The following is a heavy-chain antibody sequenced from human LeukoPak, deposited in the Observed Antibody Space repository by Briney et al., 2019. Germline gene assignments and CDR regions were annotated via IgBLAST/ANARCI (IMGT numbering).Heavy chain of an antibody. CDR2: ISGSGGST. CDR1: GFTFSNAW. D-gene: IGHD3-3*01. CDR3: AKVYDFWSGYLDY. Sequence: GGSLRLSCAASGFTFSNAWMSWVRQAPGKGLEWVSAISGSGGSTYYADSVKGRFTISRDNSKNTLYLQMNSLRAEDTAVYYCAKVYDFWSGYLDYWGQGTLVTVSS. V-gene: IGHV3-23*01. J-gene: IGHJ4*02.